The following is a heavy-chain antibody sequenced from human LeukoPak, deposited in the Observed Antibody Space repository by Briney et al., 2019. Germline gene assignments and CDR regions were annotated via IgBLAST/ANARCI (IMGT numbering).Heavy chain of an antibody. CDR1: GGSISSYY. J-gene: IGHJ4*02. CDR2: IYYSGST. D-gene: IGHD3-22*01. CDR3: ARDRYYDSSGPIDY. Sequence: PSETLSLTCTVSGGSISSYYWSWIRQPPGKGLEWIGYIYYSGSTYYNPSLKSRVTISVDTSKNQFSLKLSSVTAADTAVYYCARDRYYDSSGPIDYWGQGTLVTVSS. V-gene: IGHV4-59*06.